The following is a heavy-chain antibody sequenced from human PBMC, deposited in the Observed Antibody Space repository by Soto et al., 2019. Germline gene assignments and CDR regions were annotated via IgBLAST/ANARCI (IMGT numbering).Heavy chain of an antibody. Sequence: QLQLVESGGGVVQPGRSLRLSCAASGFTFSSYGMHWVRQAPGKGLEWVAVILYDGSDKYYADSVKGRFTISRDNFKNTLYLQMNSLRAEDTAVYYCATDSGYIDVWGKGTTVTVSS. V-gene: IGHV3-30*03. J-gene: IGHJ6*03. CDR3: ATDSGYIDV. CDR2: ILYDGSDK. CDR1: GFTFSSYG. D-gene: IGHD3-10*01.